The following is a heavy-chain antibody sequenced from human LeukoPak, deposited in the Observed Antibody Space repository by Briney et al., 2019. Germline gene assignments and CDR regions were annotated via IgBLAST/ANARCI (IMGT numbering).Heavy chain of an antibody. CDR2: IKEDGSEK. V-gene: IGHV3-7*01. Sequence: GGSLRLSCATSGFTFSSNWMTWVRQAPGKGLEWVANIKEDGSEKFYVDSVKGRFTISRDNAKNSLSLQMDSLRAEDTAVYYCARPYFDFWSVGYWGQGTLVTVSS. J-gene: IGHJ4*02. CDR1: GFTFSSNW. D-gene: IGHD3-3*01. CDR3: ARPYFDFWSVGY.